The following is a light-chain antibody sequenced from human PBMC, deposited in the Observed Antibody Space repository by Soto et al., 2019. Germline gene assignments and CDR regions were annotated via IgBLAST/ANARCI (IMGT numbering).Light chain of an antibody. J-gene: IGKJ1*01. Sequence: EMVMTQSPDTLSVSPGERATHSCRASQSVRSNLAWHQQKPGQAPRLLIYDASTRATGMPGRFSGSGSGTEFTLTISSLQSEDFAFYYCQQYNNWPWTFGQGTKVDI. CDR1: QSVRSN. CDR3: QQYNNWPWT. CDR2: DAS. V-gene: IGKV3-15*01.